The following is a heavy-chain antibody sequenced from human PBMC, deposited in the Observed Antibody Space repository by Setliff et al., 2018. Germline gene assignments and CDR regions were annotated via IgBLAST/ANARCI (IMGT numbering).Heavy chain of an antibody. CDR2: IYWDDDK. CDR3: AHRPKMGSDGFYSAFDM. J-gene: IGHJ3*02. V-gene: IGHV2-5*02. Sequence: GPTLVNPTQTLTLTCTFSGFSLTTTGVAVGWIRQPPGKALEWLALIYWDDDKRYSPSLKSRLTIVKDTSKNQVVLTMTNMDPVDTATYYCAHRPKMGSDGFYSAFDMWGQGTMVTVSS. CDR1: GFSLTTTGVA. D-gene: IGHD2-15*01.